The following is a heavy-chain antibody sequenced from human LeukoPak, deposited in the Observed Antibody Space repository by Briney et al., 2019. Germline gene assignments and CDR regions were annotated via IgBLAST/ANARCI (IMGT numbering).Heavy chain of an antibody. CDR3: TRGSSGRRDN. J-gene: IGHJ4*02. V-gene: IGHV1-8*01. Sequence: ASVTVSCTASGCTFTSCDINWVRQATGQGLEWMGWMNPNSGNTGYGQSFQGRITMTRDISIGTAYMELSNLTSEDTAIYYCTRGSSGRRDNWGQGTLVTVSA. CDR2: MNPNSGNT. D-gene: IGHD6-19*01. CDR1: GCTFTSCD.